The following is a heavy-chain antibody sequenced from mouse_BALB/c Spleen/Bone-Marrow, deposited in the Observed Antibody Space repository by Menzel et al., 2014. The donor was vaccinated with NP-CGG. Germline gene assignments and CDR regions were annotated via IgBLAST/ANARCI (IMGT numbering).Heavy chain of an antibody. Sequence: VQLQQPGPELVKPGASVKISCKASGYSFTGYYMHWVKQSHVKSLEWIGRINPYNGATSYNQNFKDKASLTVDKSSSTAYMELHSLTSEDSAVYYCAEGGYGNVFDYWGQGTTLTVSS. J-gene: IGHJ2*01. V-gene: IGHV1-31*01. CDR2: INPYNGAT. D-gene: IGHD2-1*01. CDR3: AEGGYGNVFDY. CDR1: GYSFTGYY.